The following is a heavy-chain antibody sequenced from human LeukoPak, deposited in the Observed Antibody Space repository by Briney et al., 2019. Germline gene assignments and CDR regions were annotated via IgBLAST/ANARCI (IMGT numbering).Heavy chain of an antibody. D-gene: IGHD6-19*01. Sequence: LTWVRQPPGKGLEWIGEINHSGSTNYNPSLKSRVTISVDTSKNQFSLKLSSVTAADTAVYYCARTPLEQWLGYYYYYGMDVWGQGTTVTVSS. V-gene: IGHV4-34*01. CDR3: ARTPLEQWLGYYYYYGMDV. CDR2: INHSGST. J-gene: IGHJ6*02.